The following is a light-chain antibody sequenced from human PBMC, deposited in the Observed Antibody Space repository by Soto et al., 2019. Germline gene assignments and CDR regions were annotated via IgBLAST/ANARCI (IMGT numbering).Light chain of an antibody. Sequence: DLVMTQSPLSLPVTPGEPASISCRSSQSLLHSNGYNYLDRYLQKPGQSPQLLIYLGSSRASGVPDRFSGSGSGTDFTLKISRVEAEDVGVYYCMEALQSPLTFGGGTKVEIK. CDR1: QSLLHSNGYNY. CDR3: MEALQSPLT. CDR2: LGS. J-gene: IGKJ4*01. V-gene: IGKV2-28*01.